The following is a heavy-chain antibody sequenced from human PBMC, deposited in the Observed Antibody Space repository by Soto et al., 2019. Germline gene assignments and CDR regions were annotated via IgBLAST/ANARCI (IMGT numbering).Heavy chain of an antibody. Sequence: QVQLVQSGAEVKKPGSSVKVSCKASGGTFSSYTISWLRQAPGQGLEWMVRIIPILGIANYAQKFQGRVTITAYKSTSTAYMELSRLRSEDTAVYYCARGYCSSISCASPFVYWGQGTLVTVSS. CDR1: GGTFSSYT. J-gene: IGHJ4*02. V-gene: IGHV1-69*02. CDR2: IIPILGIA. CDR3: ARGYCSSISCASPFVY. D-gene: IGHD2-2*01.